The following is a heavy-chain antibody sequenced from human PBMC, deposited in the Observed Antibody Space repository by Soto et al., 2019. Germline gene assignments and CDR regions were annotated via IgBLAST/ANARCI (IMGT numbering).Heavy chain of an antibody. V-gene: IGHV4-39*01. J-gene: IGHJ5*02. CDR2: IYYSGST. D-gene: IGHD2-15*01. CDR3: ASIGYCSGGSCYPGWFDP. CDR1: GGSISSSSYY. Sequence: QLQLQESGPGLVKPSETLSLTCTVSGGSISSSSYYWGWIRQPPGKGLEWIGSIYYSGSTYYNPSLKSRVTISVDTSKNQFSLKLSSVTAADTAVYYCASIGYCSGGSCYPGWFDPWGQGTLVTVSS.